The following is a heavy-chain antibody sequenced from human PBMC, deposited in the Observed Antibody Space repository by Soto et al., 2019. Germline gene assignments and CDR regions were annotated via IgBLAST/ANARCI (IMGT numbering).Heavy chain of an antibody. CDR3: ARENIVVVVGARYYGMYV. CDR1: FSTFAKTG. D-gene: IGHD2-15*01. Sequence: GASGKACCEGPFSTFAKTGIRSGTPAPGSRPEWMGGIIPIFGTANYAQKFQGRVTITADESTSTAYMELSSLRSEDTAVYYCARENIVVVVGARYYGMYVRGRGTTVPGSS. V-gene: IGHV1-69*13. CDR2: IIPIFGTA. J-gene: IGHJ6*02.